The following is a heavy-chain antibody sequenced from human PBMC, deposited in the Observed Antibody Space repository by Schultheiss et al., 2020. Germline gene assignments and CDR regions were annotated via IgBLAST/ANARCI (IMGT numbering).Heavy chain of an antibody. Sequence: SETLSLTCTVSGGSISSGDYYWSWIRQPPGKGLEWIGYIYYSGSTNYNPSLKSRVTISVDTSKNQFSLKLSSVTAADTAVYYCARGGGYYDAFDIWGQGTMVTVSS. J-gene: IGHJ3*02. V-gene: IGHV4-30-4*01. CDR2: IYYSGST. CDR3: ARGGGYYDAFDI. CDR1: GGSISSGDYY. D-gene: IGHD3-22*01.